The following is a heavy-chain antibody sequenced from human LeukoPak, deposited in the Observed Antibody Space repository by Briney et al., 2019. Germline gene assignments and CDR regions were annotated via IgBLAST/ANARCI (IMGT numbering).Heavy chain of an antibody. Sequence: ASVKVPCKASGYTFTSYGISWVRQAPGQGLEWMGWISAYNGNTNYAQKLQGRVTMTTDTSTSTAYMELRSLRSDDTAVYYCARDRRRYDILTGYYKSPHFDYWGQGTLVTVSS. CDR2: ISAYNGNT. D-gene: IGHD3-9*01. CDR3: ARDRRRYDILTGYYKSPHFDY. V-gene: IGHV1-18*04. CDR1: GYTFTSYG. J-gene: IGHJ4*02.